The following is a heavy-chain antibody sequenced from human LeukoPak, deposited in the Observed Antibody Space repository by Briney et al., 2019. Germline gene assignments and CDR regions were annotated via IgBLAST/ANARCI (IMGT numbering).Heavy chain of an antibody. V-gene: IGHV1-69*04. D-gene: IGHD4-11*01. J-gene: IGHJ6*02. CDR1: GGTFSSYA. Sequence: ASVKVSCKASGGTFSSYAISWVRQAPGQGLEWMERIIPILGIANYAQKFQGRVTITADKSTSTAYMELSSLRSEDTAVYYCARDPDYPYYYCYGMDVWGQGTTVTVSS. CDR3: ARDPDYPYYYCYGMDV. CDR2: IIPILGIA.